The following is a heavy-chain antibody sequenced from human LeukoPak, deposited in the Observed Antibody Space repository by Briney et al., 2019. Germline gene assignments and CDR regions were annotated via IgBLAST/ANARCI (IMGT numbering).Heavy chain of an antibody. Sequence: GGSLRLSCAASGFTFSSYGMQWVRQAPGKGLEWVAFIRYDGCNKYYADSVKGRFTISRDNSKNTLYLQMNSLRAEDTAVYYCAKDQDRGYSSSWGQGTLVTVSS. CDR2: IRYDGCNK. CDR3: AKDQDRGYSSS. J-gene: IGHJ5*02. D-gene: IGHD6-19*01. CDR1: GFTFSSYG. V-gene: IGHV3-30*02.